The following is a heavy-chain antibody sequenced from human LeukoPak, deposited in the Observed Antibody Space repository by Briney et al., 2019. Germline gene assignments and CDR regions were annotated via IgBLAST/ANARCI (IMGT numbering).Heavy chain of an antibody. D-gene: IGHD6-19*01. J-gene: IGHJ4*02. V-gene: IGHV4-34*01. CDR3: ARTYSSGWYRWYYFDY. Sequence: PSETLSLICAVYGGSFSGYYWSWIRQPPGKGLEWIGEINHSGSTNYNPSLKSRVTISVDTSKNQFSLKLSSVTAADTAVYYCARTYSSGWYRWYYFDYWGQGTLVTVSS. CDR1: GGSFSGYY. CDR2: INHSGST.